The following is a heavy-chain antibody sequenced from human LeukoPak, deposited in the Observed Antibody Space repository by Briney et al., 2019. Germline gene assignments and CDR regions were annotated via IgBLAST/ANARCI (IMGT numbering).Heavy chain of an antibody. CDR3: ARGGAVAGNNYFDY. CDR1: GFTFSTYS. Sequence: GGSLRLSCAASGFTFSTYSMNWVRQAPGKGLEWVSSISSSSNYIYYADSVKGRFTISRDNTKNSLYLQMNSLRAEDTAVYYCARGGAVAGNNYFDYWGQGTLVTVSS. CDR2: ISSSSNYI. D-gene: IGHD6-19*01. J-gene: IGHJ4*02. V-gene: IGHV3-21*01.